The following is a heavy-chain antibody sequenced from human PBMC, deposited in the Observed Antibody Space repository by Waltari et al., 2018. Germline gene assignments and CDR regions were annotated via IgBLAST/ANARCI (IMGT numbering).Heavy chain of an antibody. V-gene: IGHV3-49*03. CDR2: VRSNIYGGVA. CDR1: GYIFGDYA. J-gene: IGHJ5*01. Sequence: EVHMVESGGDLVQPGRSLSLSCRGSGYIFGDYAVSWFRQAPGKGLEWIGFVRSNIYGGVAEYAASVTGRFTITRDDDDNIAYLQMDSLRREDTAVYYCARESSGNIGWFDSWGRGTLVTVSS. CDR3: ARESSGNIGWFDS. D-gene: IGHD2-15*01.